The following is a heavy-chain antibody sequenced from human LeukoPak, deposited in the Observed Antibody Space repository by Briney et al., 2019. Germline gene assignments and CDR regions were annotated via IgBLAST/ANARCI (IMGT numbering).Heavy chain of an antibody. CDR3: ARVRGTIAVAGPAAFDI. D-gene: IGHD6-19*01. J-gene: IGHJ3*02. CDR1: GGSISSSSYY. V-gene: IGHV4-39*07. CDR2: IYYSRST. Sequence: PSETLSLTCTVSGGSISSSSYYWGWIRQPPGKGLEWIGSIYYSRSTYYNPSLKSRVTISVDTSKNQFSLKLSSVTAADTAVYYCARVRGTIAVAGPAAFDIWGQGTMVTVSS.